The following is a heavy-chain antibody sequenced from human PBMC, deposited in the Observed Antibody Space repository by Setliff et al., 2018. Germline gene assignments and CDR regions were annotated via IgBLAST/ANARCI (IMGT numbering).Heavy chain of an antibody. CDR2: ISGYDGSS. Sequence: ASVKVSCKASGYTFTSYGITWVRQAPGQGLEWIGWISGYDGSSNHVQKLQGRVFMTTDTSTNTAYMELRSLTSDDTAVYYCARDRSRGPNYFDPWGQGTQVTVSS. D-gene: IGHD1-7*01. J-gene: IGHJ5*02. CDR3: ARDRSRGPNYFDP. V-gene: IGHV1-18*01. CDR1: GYTFTSYG.